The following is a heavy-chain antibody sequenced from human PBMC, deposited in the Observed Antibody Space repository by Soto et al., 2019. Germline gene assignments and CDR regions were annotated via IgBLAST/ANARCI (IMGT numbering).Heavy chain of an antibody. CDR3: VRFGGAAAGPGDY. CDR1: EFTFSSYE. D-gene: IGHD6-13*01. J-gene: IGHJ4*01. V-gene: IGHV3-48*03. CDR2: ISSSGTTI. Sequence: LRLSCVASEFTFSSYEMNWVRQAPGKGLEWVSYISSSGTTIYYTDSVKGRFTISRDSAKKSLYLQMNSLRAEDTAVYYCVRFGGAAAGPGDYWGHGTLVTVSS.